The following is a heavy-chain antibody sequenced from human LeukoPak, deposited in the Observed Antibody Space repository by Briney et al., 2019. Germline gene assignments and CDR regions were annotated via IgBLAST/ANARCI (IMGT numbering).Heavy chain of an antibody. D-gene: IGHD2-2*01. V-gene: IGHV1-18*01. CDR1: GYTFTSYG. Sequence: GASVKVSCKASGYTFTSYGISWVRQAPGQGLEWMGWISAYNGNTNYAQKLQGRVTMTTDTSTSTAYMELRSLRSDDTAVYYCAGSPDIVVVPAAINDYYYYGMDVWGQGTTVTVSS. CDR2: ISAYNGNT. CDR3: AGSPDIVVVPAAINDYYYYGMDV. J-gene: IGHJ6*02.